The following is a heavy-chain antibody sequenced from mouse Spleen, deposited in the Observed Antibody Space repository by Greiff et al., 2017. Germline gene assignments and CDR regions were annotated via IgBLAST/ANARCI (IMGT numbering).Heavy chain of an antibody. CDR2: INPNNGGT. CDR1: GYTFTDYY. D-gene: IGHD1-1*02. CDR3: ARGVGGY. Sequence: VQLQQSGPELVKPGASVKISCKASGYTFTDYYMNWVKQSHGKSLEWIGDINPNNGGTSYNQKFKGKATLTVDKSSSTAYMELRSLTSEDSAVYYCARGVGGYWGQGTTLTVSS. V-gene: IGHV1-26*01. J-gene: IGHJ2*01.